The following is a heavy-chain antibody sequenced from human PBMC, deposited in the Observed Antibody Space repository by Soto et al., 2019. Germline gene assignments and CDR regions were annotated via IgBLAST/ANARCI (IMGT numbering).Heavy chain of an antibody. Sequence: ASVKVSCKASGYTFTSYGISWVRQAPGHGLEWMGWISAYNGNTNYAQKLQGRVTMTTDTSTSTAYMKLRSLRSDDTAVYYCARDPGYFDWFQAYYFDYWGQGTLVTVSS. CDR3: ARDPGYFDWFQAYYFDY. CDR2: ISAYNGNT. J-gene: IGHJ4*02. V-gene: IGHV1-18*01. CDR1: GYTFTSYG. D-gene: IGHD3-9*01.